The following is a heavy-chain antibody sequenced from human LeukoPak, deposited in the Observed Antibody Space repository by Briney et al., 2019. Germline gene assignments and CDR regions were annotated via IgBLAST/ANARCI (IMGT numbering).Heavy chain of an antibody. V-gene: IGHV3-7*03. CDR3: AKSGIAAAEWTYYFDY. CDR2: INEDGTES. D-gene: IGHD6-13*01. J-gene: IGHJ4*02. CDR1: GFTFSTSW. Sequence: GGSLRLSCEVSGFTFSTSWMNWVRQGPGEGLEWVANINEDGTESYYVDSVKGRFTISRDNAKKSLYLHTDSLGAEDTAVYYCAKSGIAAAEWTYYFDYWGQGTLVTVSS.